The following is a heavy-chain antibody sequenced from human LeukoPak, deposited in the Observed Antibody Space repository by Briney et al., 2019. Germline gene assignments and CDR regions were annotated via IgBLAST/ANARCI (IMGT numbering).Heavy chain of an antibody. V-gene: IGHV4-59*11. Sequence: SETLSLTCIVSGVSISSHYWSWIRQPPGKGLEWIGHIFYTGSTNYIPSLKSRVTMSVDRSKNQFSLKVTSVSAADTAVYYCARGTRSSGLYYWGQGTLVTVSS. CDR3: ARGTRSSGLYY. CDR1: GVSISSHY. D-gene: IGHD3-10*01. J-gene: IGHJ4*02. CDR2: IFYTGST.